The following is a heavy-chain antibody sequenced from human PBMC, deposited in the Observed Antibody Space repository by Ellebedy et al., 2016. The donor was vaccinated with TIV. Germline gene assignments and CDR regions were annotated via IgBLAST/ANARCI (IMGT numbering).Heavy chain of an antibody. Sequence: ASVKVSCXASGGTFSSYAISWVRQAPGQGLEWMGWISAYNGNTNYAQKLQGRVTMTTDTSTSTAYMELRSLRSDDTAVYYCARAVEYCSGGSCYMYYFDYWGQGTLVTVSS. CDR1: GGTFSSYA. CDR2: ISAYNGNT. J-gene: IGHJ4*02. CDR3: ARAVEYCSGGSCYMYYFDY. D-gene: IGHD2-15*01. V-gene: IGHV1-18*01.